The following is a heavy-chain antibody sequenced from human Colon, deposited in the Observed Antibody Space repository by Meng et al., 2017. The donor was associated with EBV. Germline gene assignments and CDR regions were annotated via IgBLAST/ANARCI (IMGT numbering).Heavy chain of an antibody. CDR3: ATGVADFEY. V-gene: IGHV1-8*01. CDR1: GYTFTSYD. Sequence: QVQLGQVGAEVKKPGASVKVSCKASGYTFTSYDINWVRQGTGQGLEWMGWMNPNRGTTGYAQKFRGRVTMTRNISKSTAYMDLSSLRSEDTAVYYCATGVADFEYWGQGTLVTVSS. D-gene: IGHD6-19*01. J-gene: IGHJ4*02. CDR2: MNPNRGTT.